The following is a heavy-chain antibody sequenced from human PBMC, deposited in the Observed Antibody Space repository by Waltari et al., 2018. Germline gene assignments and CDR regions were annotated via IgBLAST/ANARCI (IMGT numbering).Heavy chain of an antibody. CDR1: GFTFSSYA. J-gene: IGHJ4*02. D-gene: IGHD1-26*01. V-gene: IGHV3-30*02. CDR2: IRYDGSNK. Sequence: QVQLVESGGGVVQPGRSLRLSCAASGFTFSSYAMHWVRQAPGKGLEWVAFIRYDGSNKYYADSVKGRFTISRDNSKNTLYLQMNSLRAEDTAVYYCAKDRWGGLPYSFDYWGQGTLVTVSS. CDR3: AKDRWGGLPYSFDY.